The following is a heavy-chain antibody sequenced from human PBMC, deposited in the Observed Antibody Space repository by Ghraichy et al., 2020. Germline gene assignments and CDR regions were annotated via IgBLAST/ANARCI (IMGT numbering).Heavy chain of an antibody. J-gene: IGHJ3*02. CDR2: IYYSGST. D-gene: IGHD2-15*01. Sequence: SETLSLTCTVSGGSISSYYWSWIRQPPGKGLEWIGYIYYSGSTNYNPSLKSRVTISVDTSKNQFSLKLSSVTAADTAVYYCARRAEVLQAFDIWGQGTMVTVSS. V-gene: IGHV4-59*01. CDR1: GGSISSYY. CDR3: ARRAEVLQAFDI.